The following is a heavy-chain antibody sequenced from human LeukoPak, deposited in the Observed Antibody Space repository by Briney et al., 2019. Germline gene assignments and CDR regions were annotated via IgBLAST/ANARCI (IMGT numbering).Heavy chain of an antibody. CDR2: IIPILGIA. V-gene: IGHV1-69*04. CDR1: GYTFTSYG. J-gene: IGHJ3*02. CDR3: ARDPSGHNAFDI. D-gene: IGHD3-10*01. Sequence: ASVKVSCKASGYTFTSYGISWVRQAPGQGLEWMGRIIPILGIANYAQKFQGRVTITADKSTSTAYMELSSLRSEDTAVYYCARDPSGHNAFDIWGQGTMVTVSS.